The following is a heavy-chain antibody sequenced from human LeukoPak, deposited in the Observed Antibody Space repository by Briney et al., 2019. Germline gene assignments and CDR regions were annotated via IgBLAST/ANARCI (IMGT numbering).Heavy chain of an antibody. D-gene: IGHD4-17*01. Sequence: GSLRLSCAASGFTFSSYAMSWVRQPPGKGLEWIGEIYHTGSTYYNPSLKSRITISLDKSKNQFSLKLSSVAAADTAMYYCARATVTTTNKYYFDYWGQGTLVTVSS. CDR2: IYHTGST. J-gene: IGHJ4*02. CDR3: ARATVTTTNKYYFDY. V-gene: IGHV4-4*02. CDR1: GFTFSSYAM.